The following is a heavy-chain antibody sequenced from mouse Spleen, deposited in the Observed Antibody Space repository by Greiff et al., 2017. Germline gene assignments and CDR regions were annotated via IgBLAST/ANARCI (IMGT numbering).Heavy chain of an antibody. CDR3: ARQYYGSGHAMDY. D-gene: IGHD1-1*01. CDR2: ISSGGSYT. J-gene: IGHJ4*01. Sequence: DVKLQESGGGLVKPGGSLKLSCAASGFTFSSYAMSWVRQTPEKRLEWVATISSGGSYTYYPDSVKGRFTISRDNAKNTLYLQMSSLRSEDTAMYYCARQYYGSGHAMDYWGQGTSVTVSS. CDR1: GFTFSSYA. V-gene: IGHV5-9-3*01.